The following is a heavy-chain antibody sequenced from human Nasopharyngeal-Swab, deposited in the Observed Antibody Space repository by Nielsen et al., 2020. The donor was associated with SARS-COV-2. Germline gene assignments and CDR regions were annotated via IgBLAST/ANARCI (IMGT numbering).Heavy chain of an antibody. V-gene: IGHV3-48*03. J-gene: IGHJ4*02. D-gene: IGHD3-22*01. CDR1: GFTFSSYE. Sequence: GGSLRLSCAASGFTFSSYEMNWVRQAPGKGLAWVSYISGSGSTIYYAESVKGRFTISRDNAKNALYLQVNSLRAEDTAVYYCARGDDSSGFSITLDYWGQGTLVTVSS. CDR2: ISGSGSTI. CDR3: ARGDDSSGFSITLDY.